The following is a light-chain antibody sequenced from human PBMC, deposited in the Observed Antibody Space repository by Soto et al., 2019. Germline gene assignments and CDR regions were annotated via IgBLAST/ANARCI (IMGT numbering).Light chain of an antibody. J-gene: IGLJ3*02. CDR3: SSYTAFSTWV. V-gene: IGLV2-14*01. CDR2: EVS. Sequence: QSVLTQPPSASESPGQSVTIYCTGTSSDVGGYNYVSWYQQHPGKAPQLIIYEVSNRPSGVSHRFSGSKSGDTASLTISGLQAEDGADYYCSSYTAFSTWVFGGGTKLTVL. CDR1: SSDVGGYNY.